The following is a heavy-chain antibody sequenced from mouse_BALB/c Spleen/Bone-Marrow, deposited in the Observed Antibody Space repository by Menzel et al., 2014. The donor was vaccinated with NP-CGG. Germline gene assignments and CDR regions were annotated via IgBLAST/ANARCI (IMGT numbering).Heavy chain of an antibody. CDR1: GFAFSSYD. J-gene: IGHJ2*01. Sequence: EVKVEESGGALVKPGGSLKLSCAASGFAFSSYDMSWVRQTPEKRLEWVAYISSGGGSTYYPDTVKGRFTISRDNAKNTLYLQMSSLKSEDTAMYYCARKVRYFDYWGQGTTLTVSS. CDR3: ARKVRYFDY. D-gene: IGHD2-14*01. V-gene: IGHV5-12-1*01. CDR2: ISSGGGST.